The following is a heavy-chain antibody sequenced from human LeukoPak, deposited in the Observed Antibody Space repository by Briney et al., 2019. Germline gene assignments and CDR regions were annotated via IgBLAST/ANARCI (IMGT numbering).Heavy chain of an antibody. CDR2: ISAYNGKT. Sequence: ASVKVSCKASDYTFTNYGVSWVRQAPGQGLEWMGWISAYNGKTYYAQKFQGRVTVTTDTSTSTAYMDLRSLRSDDTAVYYCARTNLDCKNGVCYDYWGQGTPVTVSS. D-gene: IGHD2-8*01. CDR3: ARTNLDCKNGVCYDY. V-gene: IGHV1-18*01. CDR1: DYTFTNYG. J-gene: IGHJ4*02.